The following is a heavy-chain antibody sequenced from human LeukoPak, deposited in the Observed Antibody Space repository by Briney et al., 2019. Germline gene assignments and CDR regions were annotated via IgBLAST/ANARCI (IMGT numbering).Heavy chain of an antibody. J-gene: IGHJ4*02. CDR2: INPSSGST. D-gene: IGHD3-22*01. CDR1: GYTFTSYY. V-gene: IGHV1-46*01. Sequence: GASVKVSCKASGYTFTSYYMHWVRQAPGQGLEWMGIINPSSGSTSYAQKFQGRVTMTRDTSTSTVYMELSSLRSEDTAVYYCARDPEGFYYDSSGYLDYWGQGTLVTVSS. CDR3: ARDPEGFYYDSSGYLDY.